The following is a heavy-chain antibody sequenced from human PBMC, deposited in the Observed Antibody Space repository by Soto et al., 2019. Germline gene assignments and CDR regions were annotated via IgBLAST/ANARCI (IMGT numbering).Heavy chain of an antibody. CDR3: ARRYLLVDWFDP. J-gene: IGHJ5*02. Sequence: GESLKISCKGLGYSFTSYWIGWVRQMPGKGLEWMGIIYPGDSGTRYSSSFQGQVTISADKSISTAYLQWSSLKASDTAMYYCARRYLLVDWFDPWGQGTLVTVSS. CDR1: GYSFTSYW. V-gene: IGHV5-51*01. D-gene: IGHD2-15*01. CDR2: IYPGDSGT.